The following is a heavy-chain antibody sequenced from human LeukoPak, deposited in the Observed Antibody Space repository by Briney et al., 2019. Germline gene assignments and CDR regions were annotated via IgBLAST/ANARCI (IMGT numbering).Heavy chain of an antibody. CDR2: IWYDGSNK. V-gene: IGHV3-33*01. D-gene: IGHD2-15*01. Sequence: GGSLRLSCAASGFTFSSYGMHWVRQASGKGLEWVAVIWYDGSNKYYADSVKGRFTISRDNSKNTLYLQMNSLRAEDTAVYYCARDYCSGGSCYRGWFDPWGQGTLVTVSS. CDR1: GFTFSSYG. CDR3: ARDYCSGGSCYRGWFDP. J-gene: IGHJ5*02.